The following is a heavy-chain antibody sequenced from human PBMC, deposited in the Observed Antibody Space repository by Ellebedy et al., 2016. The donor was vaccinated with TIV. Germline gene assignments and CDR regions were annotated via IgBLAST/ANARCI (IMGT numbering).Heavy chain of an antibody. CDR3: ARGGSYRGMDV. J-gene: IGHJ6*02. Sequence: GESLKISCAASGFTFSSYWMHWVRQAPGKGLVWVSRINSDGRSTSYADSVKGRFTISRDNAKNTLYLQMNSLRAEDTAVYYCARGGSYRGMDVWGQGTTVTVSS. D-gene: IGHD1-26*01. CDR1: GFTFSSYW. CDR2: INSDGRST. V-gene: IGHV3-74*01.